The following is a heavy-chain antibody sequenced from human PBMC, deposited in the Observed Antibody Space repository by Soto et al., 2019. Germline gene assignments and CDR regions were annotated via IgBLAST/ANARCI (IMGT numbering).Heavy chain of an antibody. D-gene: IGHD1-7*01. Sequence: TSETLSLTSTVSGGSISSYDWSWIRQPPGKGLEWIGYIYYSGSTNYNPSLKSRVTISVDTSKNQFSLKLSSVTAADTAVYYCARHYWNFHMDVWGKGTTVTVSS. V-gene: IGHV4-59*08. J-gene: IGHJ6*03. CDR2: IYYSGST. CDR1: GGSISSYD. CDR3: ARHYWNFHMDV.